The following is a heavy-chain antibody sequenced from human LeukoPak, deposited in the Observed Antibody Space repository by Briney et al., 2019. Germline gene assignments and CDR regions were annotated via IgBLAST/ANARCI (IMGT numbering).Heavy chain of an antibody. V-gene: IGHV4-39*01. CDR2: IHDSEST. D-gene: IGHD3-22*01. CDR1: SGSISSSSDY. CDR3: ASLDGSGYYYGDYFDY. Sequence: PSETLSLTCTVSSGSISSSSDYWGWLRQPPGRGLEWIGSIHDSESTYYNPSVKRRVTITVDTSKNKFSLRLSSVTAGDAAVYFCASLDGSGYYYGDYFDYWGQGTLVTVSS. J-gene: IGHJ4*02.